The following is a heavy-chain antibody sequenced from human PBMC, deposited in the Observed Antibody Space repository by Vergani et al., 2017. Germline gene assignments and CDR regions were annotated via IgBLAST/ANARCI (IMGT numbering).Heavy chain of an antibody. CDR1: GVSLSSGSYY. D-gene: IGHD3-22*01. Sequence: QVQLQESGPGLVKPSQTLSLTCTVSGVSLSSGSYYWSWIRPPAGKGLEWIVRIYTSGCTNYNPSLKSRVTLSVDTSKNQFSLKLSSVTAADTAVYYCARDLVDYYDSSGYPLRAFDIWGQGTMVTVSS. J-gene: IGHJ3*02. V-gene: IGHV4-61*02. CDR3: ARDLVDYYDSSGYPLRAFDI. CDR2: IYTSGCT.